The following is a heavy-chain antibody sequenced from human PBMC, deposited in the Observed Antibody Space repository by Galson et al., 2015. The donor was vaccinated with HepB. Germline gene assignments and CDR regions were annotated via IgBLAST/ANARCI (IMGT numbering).Heavy chain of an antibody. CDR2: IYSGGST. CDR3: AREGEYGDYPILVY. J-gene: IGHJ4*02. CDR1: GFTVSSNY. D-gene: IGHD4-17*01. Sequence: SLRLSCAASGFTVSSNYMSWVRQAPGKGLEWVSVIYSGGSTYYADSVKGRFTISRDNSKNTLYLQMNSLRAEDTAVYYCAREGEYGDYPILVYWGQGTLVTVSS. V-gene: IGHV3-66*02.